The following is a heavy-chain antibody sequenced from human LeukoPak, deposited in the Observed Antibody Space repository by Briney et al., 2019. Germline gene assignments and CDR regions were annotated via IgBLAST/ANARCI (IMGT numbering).Heavy chain of an antibody. CDR3: TRVHYDILTGYIFDY. CDR1: GFTFGDYA. D-gene: IGHD3-9*01. V-gene: IGHV3-49*04. CDR2: IRSKAYGGTT. J-gene: IGHJ4*02. Sequence: PGGSLRLSCTASGFTFGDYAMSWVRQAPGKGLEWVGFIRSKAYGGTTEYAASVKGRFTISRDDSKSIAYLQMNSLKTEDTAVYYCTRVHYDILTGYIFDYWGQGALVTVSS.